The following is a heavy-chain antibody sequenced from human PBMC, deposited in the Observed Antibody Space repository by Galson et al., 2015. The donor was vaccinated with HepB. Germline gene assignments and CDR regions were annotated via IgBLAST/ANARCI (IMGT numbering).Heavy chain of an antibody. Sequence: SETLSLTCTVSGGSISSYYWSWIRQPPGKGLEWIGYIYYSGSTNYNPSLKSRVTISVDTSKNQFSLKLSSVTAADTAVYYCARLWFGVGYYYYGMDVWGQGTTVTVSS. CDR1: GGSISSYY. V-gene: IGHV4-59*01. CDR2: IYYSGST. D-gene: IGHD3-10*01. J-gene: IGHJ6*02. CDR3: ARLWFGVGYYYYGMDV.